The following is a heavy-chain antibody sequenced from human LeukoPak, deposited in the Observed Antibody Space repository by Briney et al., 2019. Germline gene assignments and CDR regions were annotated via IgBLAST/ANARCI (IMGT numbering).Heavy chain of an antibody. CDR3: ARERIYCGGDCWRDWIFDL. J-gene: IGHJ2*01. CDR1: GFTVSSNY. D-gene: IGHD2-21*02. V-gene: IGHV3-53*01. CDR2: IYSDGST. Sequence: PGRSLRLSWAASGFTVSSNYMSWVRQAPGKGLEWVSIIYSDGSTYYADSVKGRFTISRDNSQNTLYLQMNSLRAEDTALYYCARERIYCGGDCWRDWIFDLWGRGTLVTVSS.